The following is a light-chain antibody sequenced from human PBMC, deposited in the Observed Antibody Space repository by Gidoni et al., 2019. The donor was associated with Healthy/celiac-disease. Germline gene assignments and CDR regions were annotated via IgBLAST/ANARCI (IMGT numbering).Light chain of an antibody. CDR1: KLGDKY. Sequence: SYELTQPPSVSVSPGQTASITCSGDKLGDKYACWYQQKPGQSPVLVIYQDSKRPSGIPERFSGSNSGNTATLTISGTQAMDEADYDCQAWDSRVLFGGGTKLTVL. V-gene: IGLV3-1*01. J-gene: IGLJ2*01. CDR3: QAWDSRVL. CDR2: QDS.